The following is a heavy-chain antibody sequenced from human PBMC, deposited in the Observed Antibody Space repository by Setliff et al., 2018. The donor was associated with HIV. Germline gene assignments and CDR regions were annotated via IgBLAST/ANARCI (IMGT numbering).Heavy chain of an antibody. V-gene: IGHV4-39*07. CDR3: ARANFWSGYYGY. Sequence: SEILSLTCTVSGGSISSSNYYWGWIRQPPGKGLEWTGSIYHSGSIYYNPSLKSRVTISVDTSKKQFSLKLSSVTAADTAVYYCARANFWSGYYGYWGQGTLVTVSS. J-gene: IGHJ4*02. CDR1: GGSISSSNYY. D-gene: IGHD3-3*01. CDR2: IYHSGSI.